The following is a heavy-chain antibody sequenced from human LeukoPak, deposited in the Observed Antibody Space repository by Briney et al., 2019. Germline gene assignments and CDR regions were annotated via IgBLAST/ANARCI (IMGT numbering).Heavy chain of an antibody. CDR2: ISGDGGST. CDR1: GITFDDYA. V-gene: IGHV3-43*02. J-gene: IGHJ6*03. Sequence: GGSLRLSCAASGITFDDYAMHWVRQAPGKGLEWVSLISGDGGSTYYADSVKGRFTISRDNAKNSLYLQMNSLRAEDTALYYCAKGYYYYYMDVWGKGTTVTVSS. CDR3: AKGYYYYYMDV.